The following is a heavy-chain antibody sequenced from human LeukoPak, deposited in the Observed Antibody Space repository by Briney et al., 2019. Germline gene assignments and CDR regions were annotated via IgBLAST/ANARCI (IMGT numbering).Heavy chain of an antibody. J-gene: IGHJ3*02. V-gene: IGHV4-4*07. CDR1: GDSISSYF. D-gene: IGHD3-22*01. CDR3: ARDRASSGDYYDSSGYALDAFDI. CDR2: ISPSGIT. Sequence: PSETLSLTCNVSGDSISSYFWSWIRQPAGKGLEWIGRISPSGITYYNPSLKSRVTISVDTSKNQFSLKLSSVTAADTAVYYCARDRASSGDYYDSSGYALDAFDIWGQGTMVTVSS.